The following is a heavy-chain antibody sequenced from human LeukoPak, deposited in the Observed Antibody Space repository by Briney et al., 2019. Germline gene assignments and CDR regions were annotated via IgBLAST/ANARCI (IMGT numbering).Heavy chain of an antibody. D-gene: IGHD4-23*01. CDR1: GYTFTNYY. CDR2: INPGGGST. Sequence: GASVKVSCKASGYTFTNYYMHWVRQAPGQGLEWMGIINPGGGSTSYTQMFQGRVTMTRDTSTSTVYMGLSGLRSEDTAVYYCARADYSGNSDYYYYGLDVWGQGTTVTVSS. V-gene: IGHV1-46*01. J-gene: IGHJ6*02. CDR3: ARADYSGNSDYYYYGLDV.